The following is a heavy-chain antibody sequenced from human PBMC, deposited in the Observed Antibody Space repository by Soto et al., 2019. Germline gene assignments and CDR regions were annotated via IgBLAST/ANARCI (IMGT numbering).Heavy chain of an antibody. Sequence: QVQLVESGGGVVQPGRSLRLSCAASGFTFSSYGMHWVRQAPGKGLEWVAVMSYDGSSKYYADSVKGRFTISRDNSKNTLYLRMNSLRAEDTAVYYCAKDHPPFDYWGPGTLVTVSS. CDR3: AKDHPPFDY. J-gene: IGHJ4*02. CDR2: MSYDGSSK. CDR1: GFTFSSYG. V-gene: IGHV3-30*18.